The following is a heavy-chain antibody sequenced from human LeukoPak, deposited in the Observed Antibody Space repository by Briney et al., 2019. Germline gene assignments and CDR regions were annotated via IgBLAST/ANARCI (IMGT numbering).Heavy chain of an antibody. J-gene: IGHJ4*02. V-gene: IGHV4-61*02. D-gene: IGHD3-10*01. Sequence: TLSLTCTVSGDSISSGDYYWSWIRQPAGKGLEWIGRISSSGSTNYNPSLKSRVTISVDTSKNQFSLKLSSVTAADTAVYFCARGTLGGLWFGELGNDYWGQGTLVTVSS. CDR2: ISSSGST. CDR1: GDSISSGDYY. CDR3: ARGTLGGLWFGELGNDY.